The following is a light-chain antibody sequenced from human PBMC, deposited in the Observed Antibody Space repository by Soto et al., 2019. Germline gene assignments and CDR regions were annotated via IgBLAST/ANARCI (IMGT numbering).Light chain of an antibody. J-gene: IGLJ3*02. CDR1: SSDVGSNNL. Sequence: QSALTQPASVSGSPGQSITITCTGTSSDVGSNNLVSWYQQYPGKAPKVLIYEVNKRPSGVSDRFSGSKSGNTASLIISGLQAEDEADYYCFSCGSSSPFWVFGGGTQLTVL. CDR2: EVN. CDR3: FSCGSSSPFWV. V-gene: IGLV2-23*02.